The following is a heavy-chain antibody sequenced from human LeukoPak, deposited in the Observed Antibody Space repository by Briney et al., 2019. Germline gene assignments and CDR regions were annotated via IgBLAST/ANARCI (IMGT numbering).Heavy chain of an antibody. J-gene: IGHJ4*02. Sequence: GGSLRLSCAASGLTFSDYYMSWIRQAPGKGLEWISFISSTSIYTEYADSVKGRFTISRDNANDSLYLQMNSLRAEDTAVYYRATLLRSQLVSVADYWGQGTLVTVSS. V-gene: IGHV3-11*03. CDR3: ATLLRSQLVSVADY. D-gene: IGHD6-13*01. CDR1: GLTFSDYY. CDR2: ISSTSIYT.